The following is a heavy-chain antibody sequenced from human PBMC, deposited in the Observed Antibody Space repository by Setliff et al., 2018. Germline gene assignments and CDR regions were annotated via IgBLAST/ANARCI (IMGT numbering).Heavy chain of an antibody. D-gene: IGHD5-12*01. J-gene: IGHJ5*02. Sequence: GASVKVSCKASGGTFSSYAISWVRQAPGQGLEWMGGIIPIFGTANYAQKFQGRVTMTRDTSISTAYMELNSLQYEDTAVYYCARGKWFRLDKSAWSNWFDPWGQGTLVTVSS. V-gene: IGHV1-69*05. CDR2: IIPIFGTA. CDR3: ARGKWFRLDKSAWSNWFDP. CDR1: GGTFSSYA.